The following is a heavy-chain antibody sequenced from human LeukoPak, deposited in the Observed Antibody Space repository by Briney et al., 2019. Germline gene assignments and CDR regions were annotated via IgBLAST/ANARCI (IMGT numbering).Heavy chain of an antibody. CDR2: IKTDVGAT. CDR1: GMSFSKHW. CDR3: TTGPSYGYEW. Sequence: GGSLRLSCAASGMSFSKHWMHWGRQAPGKGVLCGSRIKTDVGATIYAASVKGRFTISRDNGKSTLYLQMDSLRAEDTAIYYCTTGPSYGYEWWGQGTVVTVSS. V-gene: IGHV3-74*01. J-gene: IGHJ4*02. D-gene: IGHD3-16*01.